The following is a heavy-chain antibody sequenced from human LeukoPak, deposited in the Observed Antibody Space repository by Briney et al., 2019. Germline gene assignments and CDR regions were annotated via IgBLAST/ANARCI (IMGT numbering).Heavy chain of an antibody. D-gene: IGHD3-10*01. V-gene: IGHV4-30-4*08. CDR1: GGSISDSNYF. CDR2: IHYSGST. J-gene: IGHJ4*02. CDR3: ARERSGSYYENFDY. Sequence: SETLSLTCTVSGGSISDSNYFWGWIRQPPGKGLEYIGYIHYSGSTYYNPSLKSRVTMSVDTSKNQFSLKLSSVTAADTAVYYCARERSGSYYENFDYWGQGTLVTVSS.